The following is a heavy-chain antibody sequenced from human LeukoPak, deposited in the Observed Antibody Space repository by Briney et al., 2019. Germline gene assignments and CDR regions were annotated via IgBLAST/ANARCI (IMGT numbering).Heavy chain of an antibody. J-gene: IGHJ3*02. CDR3: ARGSGSEENAFDI. V-gene: IGHV4-4*09. CDR1: GGSISSYY. CDR2: IYTSGST. Sequence: PSETLSLTCTVSGGSISSYYWSWIRQPPGKGLEWIGYIYTSGSTNYNPSLKSRVTISVDTSKNQFSLKLSSVTAADTAVYYCARGSGSEENAFDIWGKGTTVTVSS. D-gene: IGHD1-26*01.